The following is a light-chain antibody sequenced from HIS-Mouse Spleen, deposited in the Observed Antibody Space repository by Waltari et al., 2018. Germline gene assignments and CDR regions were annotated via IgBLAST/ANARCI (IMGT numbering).Light chain of an antibody. V-gene: IGLV3-19*01. CDR3: NSRDSSGNHVV. CDR2: GKN. CDR1: SLSSYY. J-gene: IGLJ2*01. Sequence: SSELTQDPAVSVALGPTVRITCQGDSLSSYYAIWYHQKPGQAPVLVIYGKNNRPSGIPDRFSGSSSGNTASLTITGAQAEDEADYYCNSRDSSGNHVVFGGGTKLTVL.